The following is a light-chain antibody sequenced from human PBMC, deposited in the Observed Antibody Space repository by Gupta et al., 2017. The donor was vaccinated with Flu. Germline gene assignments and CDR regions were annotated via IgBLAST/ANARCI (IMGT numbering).Light chain of an antibody. CDR1: SGSIASNS. CDR2: DDD. J-gene: IGLJ2*01. Sequence: NFLLTQPRSVSESPGKTVTISCTRSSGSIASNSVQWYQQRPGTPPTSVIDDDDQRPSGVPDRFSGDLDSYSNSASLNVSGLKTDDEADDYYQSYDRSDHGVFGEGTKLTVL. CDR3: QSYDRSDHGV. V-gene: IGLV6-57*01.